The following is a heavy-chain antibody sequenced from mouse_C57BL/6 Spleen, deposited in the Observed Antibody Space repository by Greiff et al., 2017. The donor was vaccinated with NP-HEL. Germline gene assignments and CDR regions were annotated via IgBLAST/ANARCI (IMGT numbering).Heavy chain of an antibody. Sequence: VQLQQPGAELVRPGSSVKLSCKASGYTFTSYWMHWVKQRPIQGLEWIGNIDPSDSETHYNQKFKDKATLTVDNSSSTAYMQLSSLTSEDSAVYYCARSYYGSSFDYWGQGTTLTVSS. CDR1: GYTFTSYW. V-gene: IGHV1-52*01. J-gene: IGHJ2*01. CDR2: IDPSDSET. CDR3: ARSYYGSSFDY. D-gene: IGHD1-1*01.